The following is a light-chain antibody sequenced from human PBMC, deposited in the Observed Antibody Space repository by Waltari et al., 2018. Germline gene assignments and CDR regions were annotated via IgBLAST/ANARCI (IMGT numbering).Light chain of an antibody. J-gene: IGLJ2*01. V-gene: IGLV2-23*02. CDR3: CSYAGSGTYYVV. CDR2: EVT. Sequence: QSALTQPASVSGSPGQSITISCTGTNNDYDLVSWYQQHPGKAPQLMIYEVTKRPSGVSDRFSGSRSDNTASLTISGLQAEDEADYYCCSYAGSGTYYVVFGGGTKQTVL. CDR1: NNDYDL.